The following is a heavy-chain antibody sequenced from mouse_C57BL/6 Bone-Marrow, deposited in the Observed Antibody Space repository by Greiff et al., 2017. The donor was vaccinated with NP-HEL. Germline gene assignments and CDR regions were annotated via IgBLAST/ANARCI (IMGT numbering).Heavy chain of an antibody. Sequence: QVHVKQPGAELVRPGSSVKLSCKASGYTFTSYWMDWVKQRPGQGLEWIGNIYPSDSETHYNQKFKDKATLTVDKSSSTAYMQLSSLTSEDSAVYYCATSNYYGSSYDWFAYWGQGTLVTVSA. D-gene: IGHD1-1*01. CDR3: ATSNYYGSSYDWFAY. V-gene: IGHV1-61*01. CDR2: IYPSDSET. J-gene: IGHJ3*01. CDR1: GYTFTSYW.